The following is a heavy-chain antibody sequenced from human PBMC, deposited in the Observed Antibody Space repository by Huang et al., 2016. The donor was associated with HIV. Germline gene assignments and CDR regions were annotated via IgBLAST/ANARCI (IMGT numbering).Heavy chain of an antibody. CDR3: ALKGDSSGWEYFRH. CDR2: ISYDGSNK. D-gene: IGHD6-19*01. J-gene: IGHJ1*01. V-gene: IGHV3-30*03. CDR1: GFIFSNYG. Sequence: QVQLVESGGGVVQPGRSLRLSCAASGFIFSNYGLPCVRQAPGKGLEWVALISYDGSNKYYTDSVKGRFSISRDNSKNTLYLQMNSLRAEDTAVYYCALKGDSSGWEYFRHWGQGTLVTVSS.